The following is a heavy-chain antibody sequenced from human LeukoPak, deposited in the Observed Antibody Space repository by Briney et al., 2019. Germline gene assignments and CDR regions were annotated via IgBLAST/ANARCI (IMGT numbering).Heavy chain of an antibody. CDR1: GFTFSSYW. CDR2: IKQDGSEK. CDR3: ARFSYYDSSGFRPFYFDY. J-gene: IGHJ4*02. V-gene: IGHV3-7*01. D-gene: IGHD3-22*01. Sequence: PGGSLRLSCAASGFTFSSYWMSWVRQAPGKGLEWVANIKQDGSEKYYVDSVKGRFTISRDNAKNSLYLQMNSLRAEDTAVYYCARFSYYDSSGFRPFYFDYWGQGTLVTVSS.